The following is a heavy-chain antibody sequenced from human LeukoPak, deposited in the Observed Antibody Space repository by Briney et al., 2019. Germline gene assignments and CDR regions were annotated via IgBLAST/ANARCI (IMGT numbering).Heavy chain of an antibody. Sequence: PGGSLRLSCATSGFTFSKYSMNWVRQAPGKGLEWVSYISDIGSAIFYADSVKGRFTISRDHAKNSLYLQMNSLRDEDTAVYYCAAYCSTSTCYGVDYWGQGTLVTVSS. CDR2: ISDIGSAI. CDR3: AAYCSTSTCYGVDY. CDR1: GFTFSKYS. V-gene: IGHV3-48*02. J-gene: IGHJ4*02. D-gene: IGHD2-2*01.